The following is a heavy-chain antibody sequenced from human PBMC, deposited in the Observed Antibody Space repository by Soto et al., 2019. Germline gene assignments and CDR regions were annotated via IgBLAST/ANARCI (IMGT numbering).Heavy chain of an antibody. V-gene: IGHV3-15*01. CDR3: TTAPFYDYVWGSSY. Sequence: EVQLVESGGGLVKPGGSHRLSCAASGFTFTNAWMSWVRQAPGKGLEWVGRIKSKTDGGTTDYAAPVKGRFTISRDDSKNTLYLQMNSLKTEDTAVYYCTTAPFYDYVWGSSYWGQGTLVTVSS. CDR2: IKSKTDGGTT. D-gene: IGHD3-16*01. CDR1: GFTFTNAW. J-gene: IGHJ4*02.